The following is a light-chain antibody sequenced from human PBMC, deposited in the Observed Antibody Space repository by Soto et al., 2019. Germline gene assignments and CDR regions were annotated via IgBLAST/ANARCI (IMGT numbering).Light chain of an antibody. CDR3: QQYDGLPRT. Sequence: EIVLTQSPGTLSLSPGERATLSCRASQSVSNSLAWYQRKPGQAPRLLIYHASIRATGIPDRFSGSGSGTDFTLTVSRLEPEDFAVYYCQQYDGLPRTFGQGTKVDI. V-gene: IGKV3-20*01. CDR1: QSVSNS. CDR2: HAS. J-gene: IGKJ1*01.